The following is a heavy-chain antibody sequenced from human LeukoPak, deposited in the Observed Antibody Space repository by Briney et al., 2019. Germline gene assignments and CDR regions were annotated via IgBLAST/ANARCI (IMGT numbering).Heavy chain of an antibody. V-gene: IGHV4-61*02. CDR1: GGSISSGSYY. CDR2: IYTSRST. J-gene: IGHJ4*02. Sequence: SQTLSLTCTLSGGSISSGSYYWSWIRQPAGKGLDWLGRIYTSRSTNYNPSLKRRVTISVDTSKNQFSLKLSSVTAADTAVYYCARVADSWGFDYWGQGTLVTVSS. CDR3: ARVADSWGFDY. D-gene: IGHD3-16*01.